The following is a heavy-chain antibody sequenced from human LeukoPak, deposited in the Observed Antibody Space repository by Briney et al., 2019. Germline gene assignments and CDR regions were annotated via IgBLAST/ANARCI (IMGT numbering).Heavy chain of an antibody. Sequence: GGSLRLSCAASGFTFSSYSMNWVRKAPGKGLEWVSSISSSSSYIYYADSVKGRFTISRDNAKNSLYLQMNSLRAEDTAVYYCATGITIFGVAYDYWGQGTLVTVSS. J-gene: IGHJ4*02. CDR3: ATGITIFGVAYDY. CDR2: ISSSSSYI. V-gene: IGHV3-21*01. CDR1: GFTFSSYS. D-gene: IGHD3-3*01.